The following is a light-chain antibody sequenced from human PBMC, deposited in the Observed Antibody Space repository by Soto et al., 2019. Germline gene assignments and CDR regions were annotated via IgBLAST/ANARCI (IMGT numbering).Light chain of an antibody. CDR1: SSNIGSNT. CDR3: AAWGDSLNGYV. CDR2: SNN. J-gene: IGLJ1*01. V-gene: IGLV1-44*01. Sequence: QAVVTQPPSASGTPGQRVTISCSGSSSNIGSNTVNWYQQLPGTAPKLLIYSNNQRPSGVPVRFSGSKSGTSASLAISGLQSEDEADYYCAAWGDSLNGYVFGTGTKVTVL.